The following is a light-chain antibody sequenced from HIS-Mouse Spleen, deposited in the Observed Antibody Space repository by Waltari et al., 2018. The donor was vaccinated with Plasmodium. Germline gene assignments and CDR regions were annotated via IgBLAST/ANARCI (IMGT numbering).Light chain of an antibody. CDR2: GKN. V-gene: IGLV3-19*01. CDR3: NSRDSSGNHQV. CDR1: SLRSYY. Sequence: SSELTQDPAVSVALGQTVRIPCQGDSLRSYYARWYQQKPGQAPVLVIYGKNNRPSGIPDRFSGSSSGNTASLTITGAQAEDEADYYCNSRDSSGNHQVFGGGTKLTVL. J-gene: IGLJ3*02.